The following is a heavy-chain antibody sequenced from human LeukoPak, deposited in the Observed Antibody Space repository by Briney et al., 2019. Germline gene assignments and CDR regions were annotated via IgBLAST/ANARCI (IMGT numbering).Heavy chain of an antibody. CDR1: GFTFSSYS. CDR3: AGYSSSWGSYYYYYYGMDV. J-gene: IGHJ6*02. V-gene: IGHV3-21*01. Sequence: GGSLRLSCAASGFTFSSYSMNWFRQAPGKGLEWVSSISSSSSYIYYADSVKGRFTISRDNAKNSLYLQMNSPRAEDTAVYYCAGYSSSWGSYYYYYYGMDVWGQGTTVTVSS. CDR2: ISSSSSYI. D-gene: IGHD6-13*01.